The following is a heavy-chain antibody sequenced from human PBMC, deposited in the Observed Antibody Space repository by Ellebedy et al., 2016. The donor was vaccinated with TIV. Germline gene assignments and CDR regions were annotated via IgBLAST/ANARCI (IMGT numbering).Heavy chain of an antibody. V-gene: IGHV3-7*04. CDR3: AREHIVVVTADY. Sequence: GESLKISCAASGFTFSTYWMSWVRQAPGKGLEWVANIKQDGSEKFYVDSVKGRFTISRDNAKNSLYLQMNRLRAEDTAVYYCAREHIVVVTADYWGQGTLVTVSS. CDR1: GFTFSTYW. J-gene: IGHJ4*02. CDR2: IKQDGSEK. D-gene: IGHD2-21*02.